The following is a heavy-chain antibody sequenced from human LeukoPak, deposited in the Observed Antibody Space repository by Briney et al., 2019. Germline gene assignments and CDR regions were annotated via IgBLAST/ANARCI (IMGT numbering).Heavy chain of an antibody. V-gene: IGHV3-7*01. J-gene: IGHJ4*02. CDR3: ARLKGDTSVFGY. Sequence: GGSLRLSCVASGFTFSRHWMTWVRQAPGKGLEWVANIKPDGSDKYYVDSVKGRFTMSRDNARNSLYLQMDSLRADDTAVYYCARLKGDTSVFGYWGQGTLVTVSS. CDR2: IKPDGSDK. D-gene: IGHD3-16*01. CDR1: GFTFSRHW.